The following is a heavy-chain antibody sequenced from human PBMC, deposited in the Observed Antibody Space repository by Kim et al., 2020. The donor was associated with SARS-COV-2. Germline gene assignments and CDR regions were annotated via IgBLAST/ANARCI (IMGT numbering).Heavy chain of an antibody. CDR1: GFTFSSYA. J-gene: IGHJ4*01. CDR2: ISYDGSNK. CDR3: ARVEFAAALPQGFDY. D-gene: IGHD6-13*01. Sequence: GGSLRLSCAASGFTFSSYAMHWVRQAPGKGLEWVAVISYDGSNKYYADSVKGRFTISRDNSKNTLYLQMNSLRAEDTAVYYCARVEFAAALPQGFDYWG. V-gene: IGHV3-30-3*01.